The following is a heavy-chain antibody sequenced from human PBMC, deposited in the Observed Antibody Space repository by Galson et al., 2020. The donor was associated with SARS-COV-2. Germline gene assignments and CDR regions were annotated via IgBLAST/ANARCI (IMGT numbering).Heavy chain of an antibody. J-gene: IGHJ4*02. CDR1: GFTFSTYA. CDR2: IWYDGSDE. CDR3: AREYSGSYDFDY. D-gene: IGHD1-26*01. Sequence: GESLKISCAASGFTFSTYAMHWVRQAPGKGLEWVAVIWYDGSDEYYADSVKGRFTISRDNSENTLYLQMNSLRAEDTAVYYCAREYSGSYDFDYWGQGTLVTVSS. V-gene: IGHV3-33*01.